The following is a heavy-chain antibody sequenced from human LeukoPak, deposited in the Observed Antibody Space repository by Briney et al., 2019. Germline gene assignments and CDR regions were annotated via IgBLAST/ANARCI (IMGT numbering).Heavy chain of an antibody. CDR3: ARDSPYYDFWSGYQIYFDY. CDR1: GYTFTSFG. CDR2: ISAYNGNT. D-gene: IGHD3-3*01. Sequence: ASVRVSCKASGYTFTSFGISWVRQAPGQGLEWMGWISAYNGNTNYAQKLQGRVTMTTDTSTSRAYMELRSLRSDDTAVYYCARDSPYYDFWSGYQIYFDYWGQGTLVTVSS. J-gene: IGHJ4*02. V-gene: IGHV1-18*01.